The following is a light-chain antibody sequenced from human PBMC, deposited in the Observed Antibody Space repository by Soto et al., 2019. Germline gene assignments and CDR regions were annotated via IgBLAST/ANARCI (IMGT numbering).Light chain of an antibody. J-gene: IGKJ4*01. Sequence: DVVLTQTPRSLSVTPGQPASISCKSSQSLLYSDGRTYVYWYLQKPGQPPQLLIHEVSNRFSGVTDRFSGSGSGTDFTLKISRVEAEDVGGYYCMQSIQLPITVGGGTNVEIK. CDR1: QSLLYSDGRTY. CDR3: MQSIQLPIT. CDR2: EVS. V-gene: IGKV2D-29*01.